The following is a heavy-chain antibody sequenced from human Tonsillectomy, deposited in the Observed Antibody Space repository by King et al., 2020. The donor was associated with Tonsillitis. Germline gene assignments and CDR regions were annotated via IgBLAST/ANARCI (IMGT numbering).Heavy chain of an antibody. D-gene: IGHD4-17*01. CDR1: GFTFTSSA. Sequence: QLVQSGPEVKKPGTSVKVSCKASGFTFTSSAIQWVRQARGQRLEWIGWIVVGNGNAKYAEEFQERVTITRDMSTSTAYMELSSLSSDDTAVYYCAAVGDYRVYYYYGVDVWGQGTTVTVTS. V-gene: IGHV1-58*02. CDR3: AAVGDYRVYYYYGVDV. J-gene: IGHJ6*02. CDR2: IVVGNGNA.